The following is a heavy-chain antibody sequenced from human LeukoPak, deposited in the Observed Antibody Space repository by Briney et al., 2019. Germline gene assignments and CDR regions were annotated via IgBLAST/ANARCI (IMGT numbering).Heavy chain of an antibody. CDR1: GFTFSDYA. V-gene: IGHV3-23*01. D-gene: IGHD6-19*01. Sequence: GGSLRLSCAASGFTFSDYAVSWVRQAPGKGLEWVSGISGSGGGGSTNYADSVMGRFAISRDNSGNMLYLHLNTLRAEDTAVYYCAKAYRLTAWLYYFDSWGQGTLVTVSS. J-gene: IGHJ4*02. CDR3: AKAYRLTAWLYYFDS. CDR2: ISGSGGGGST.